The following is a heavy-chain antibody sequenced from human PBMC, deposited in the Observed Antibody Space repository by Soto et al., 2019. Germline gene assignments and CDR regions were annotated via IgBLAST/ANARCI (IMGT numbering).Heavy chain of an antibody. D-gene: IGHD2-21*01. Sequence: PSETLSLTXSVSGAALNSGNYYWSWIRQAPGKGLEWIGHIYVTGAVDYNPSLRDRITISQDTSERQFSLNLRLVTAADTAVYYCARLRIATNNYKWFDPWGQGTLVTVSS. CDR3: ARLRIATNNYKWFDP. J-gene: IGHJ5*02. CDR1: GAALNSGNYY. CDR2: IYVTGAV. V-gene: IGHV4-31*02.